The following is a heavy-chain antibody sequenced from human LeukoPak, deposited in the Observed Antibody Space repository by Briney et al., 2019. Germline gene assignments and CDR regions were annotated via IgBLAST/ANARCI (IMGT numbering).Heavy chain of an antibody. Sequence: PGGSLRLSYAASGFTFRSYTMNWVRQAPGKGLEWVSSISSSSSYIYYADSVKGRFTISRDNANNSLYLQMDSLRAEDTAVYYCARSLSTTVTTAFNIWGQGTMVTVSS. J-gene: IGHJ3*02. D-gene: IGHD4-17*01. CDR1: GFTFRSYT. CDR3: ARSLSTTVTTAFNI. V-gene: IGHV3-21*01. CDR2: ISSSSSYI.